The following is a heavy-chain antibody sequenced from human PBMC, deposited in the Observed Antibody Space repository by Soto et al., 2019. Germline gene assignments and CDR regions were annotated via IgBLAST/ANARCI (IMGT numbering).Heavy chain of an antibody. CDR3: ATGYYDFWTSGWFDP. J-gene: IGHJ5*02. Sequence: GASVKVSCKVSGYTLTELSMHWVRQAPGKGLEWMGGFDPEDGETIYAQKFQGRVTMTEDTSTDTAYMELSSLRSEDTAVYYCATGYYDFWTSGWFDPWGQGTLVTVSS. D-gene: IGHD3-3*01. V-gene: IGHV1-24*01. CDR2: FDPEDGET. CDR1: GYTLTELS.